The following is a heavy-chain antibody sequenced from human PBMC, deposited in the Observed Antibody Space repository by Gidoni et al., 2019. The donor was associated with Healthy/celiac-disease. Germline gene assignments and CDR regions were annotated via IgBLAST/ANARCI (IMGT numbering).Heavy chain of an antibody. D-gene: IGHD6-25*01. CDR2: ISGSGGST. J-gene: IGHJ6*02. CDR3: AKGVDGRLEGYGMDV. Sequence: EVQLLESGGGLVQPGGSLSLSCAASGFTFSSYAMSWVRQAPGKGLEWVSAISGSGGSTYYADSVKGRFTISRDNSKNTLYLQMNSLRAEDTAVYYCAKGVDGRLEGYGMDVWGQGTTVTVSS. CDR1: GFTFSSYA. V-gene: IGHV3-23*01.